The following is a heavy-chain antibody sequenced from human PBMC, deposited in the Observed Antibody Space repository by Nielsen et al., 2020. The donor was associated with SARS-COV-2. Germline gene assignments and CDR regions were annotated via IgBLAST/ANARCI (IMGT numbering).Heavy chain of an antibody. CDR2: ISSSSSYI. CDR1: GFTFSSYS. CDR3: AVSYGDYPADI. V-gene: IGHV3-21*01. D-gene: IGHD4-17*01. Sequence: GESLKISCAASGFTFSSYSMNWVRQAPGKGLEWVSSISSSSSYIYYADSVKGRFTISRDNAKNSLYLQMNSLRAEDTAVYYCAVSYGDYPADIWGQGTMVTVSS. J-gene: IGHJ3*02.